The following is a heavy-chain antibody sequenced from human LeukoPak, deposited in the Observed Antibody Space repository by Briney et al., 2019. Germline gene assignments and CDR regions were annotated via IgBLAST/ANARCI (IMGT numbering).Heavy chain of an antibody. Sequence: PGGSLRLSCAASGFTFSSYAMSWVRQAPGKGLEWVSAISGSGGSTYYADSVKGRFTISRDNSKNTMYLQMKSSRAEDTAVYYCAKDNLESSGYYYLHYFDYWGQGTLVTVSS. D-gene: IGHD3-22*01. J-gene: IGHJ4*02. CDR2: ISGSGGST. CDR3: AKDNLESSGYYYLHYFDY. V-gene: IGHV3-23*01. CDR1: GFTFSSYA.